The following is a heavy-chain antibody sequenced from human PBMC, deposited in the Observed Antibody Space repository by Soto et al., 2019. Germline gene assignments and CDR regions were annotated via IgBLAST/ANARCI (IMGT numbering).Heavy chain of an antibody. D-gene: IGHD2-15*01. J-gene: IGHJ4*02. CDR3: TKRLPQYFDD. CDR2: ITGSGFDT. V-gene: IGHV3-23*01. CDR1: GFTFANHA. Sequence: PWGSLGLSCASSGFTFANHAMSWVRQAPGKGLEWVSLITGSGFDTKTADSVKGRFTVSRDNSRNTLYLQMNRLRPEDTAVYYCTKRLPQYFDDWGQGTLVTVSS.